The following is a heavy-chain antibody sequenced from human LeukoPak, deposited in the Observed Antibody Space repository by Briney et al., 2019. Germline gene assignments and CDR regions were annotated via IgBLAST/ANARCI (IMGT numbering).Heavy chain of an antibody. Sequence: GGSLRLSCAASGFTFSDYWIHWVRQAPGKGLVWVSLIHSDGGTTNYADSVKGRFTMSRDNAKNMVYLQMNSLRVEDTAVYYCAREDTAMVNYYYYGMDVWGQGTTVTVSS. V-gene: IGHV3-74*01. CDR3: AREDTAMVNYYYYGMDV. CDR2: IHSDGGTT. J-gene: IGHJ6*02. CDR1: GFTFSDYW. D-gene: IGHD5-18*01.